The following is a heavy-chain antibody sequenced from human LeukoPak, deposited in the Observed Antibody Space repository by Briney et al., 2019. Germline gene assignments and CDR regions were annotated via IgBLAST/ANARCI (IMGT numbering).Heavy chain of an antibody. V-gene: IGHV3-74*01. CDR3: AKGDYYDLDY. D-gene: IGHD3-22*01. CDR2: IDTDGSRT. Sequence: GGSLRLSCAASGFTFSSSWMHWARQAPGKGLVWVSRIDTDGSRTDHADSVKGRFTISRDNAKDTLYLQMNSLRAEDTAVYYCAKGDYYDLDYWGQGTLVTVSS. CDR1: GFTFSSSW. J-gene: IGHJ4*02.